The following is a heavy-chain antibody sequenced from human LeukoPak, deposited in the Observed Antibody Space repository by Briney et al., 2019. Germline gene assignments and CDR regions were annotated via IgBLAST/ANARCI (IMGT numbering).Heavy chain of an antibody. CDR3: AKDRSVHSSGWPTPFDY. J-gene: IGHJ4*02. V-gene: IGHV3-23*01. D-gene: IGHD6-19*01. CDR1: GFTFSSYA. Sequence: AGGSLRLSCAASGFTFSSYAMSWVRQAPGKGLEWVSAISGSGGSTYYADSVKGRFTISRDNSKNTPYLQMNSLRAEDTAVYYCAKDRSVHSSGWPTPFDYWGQGTLVTVSS. CDR2: ISGSGGST.